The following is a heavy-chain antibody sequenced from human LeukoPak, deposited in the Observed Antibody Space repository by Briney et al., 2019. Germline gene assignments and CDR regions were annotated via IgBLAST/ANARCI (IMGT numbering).Heavy chain of an antibody. J-gene: IGHJ4*02. V-gene: IGHV3-7*03. CDR1: GFTFSSYW. CDR2: INHNGNVN. CDR3: AKDYSSSWSVFDY. Sequence: GGSLRLSCAASGFTFSSYWMNWARQAPGKGLEWVASINHNGNVNYYVDSVKGRFTISRDNAKNSLYLQMRNLRAEDTAVYYCAKDYSSSWSVFDYWGQGTLVTVSS. D-gene: IGHD6-13*01.